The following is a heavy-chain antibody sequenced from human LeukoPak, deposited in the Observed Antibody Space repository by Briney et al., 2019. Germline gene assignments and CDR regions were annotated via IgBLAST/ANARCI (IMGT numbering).Heavy chain of an antibody. CDR2: IYHSGST. CDR3: ARVRTVSHSFDY. J-gene: IGHJ4*02. CDR1: GGSISSYY. D-gene: IGHD4-11*01. Sequence: PSETLSLTCTVSGGSISSYYWSWIRQPPGKGLEWIGYIYHSGSTYYNPSLKSRVTISLNTSKNQFSLKLSSVTAADTAVYYCARVRTVSHSFDYWGQGTLVTVSS. V-gene: IGHV4-59*01.